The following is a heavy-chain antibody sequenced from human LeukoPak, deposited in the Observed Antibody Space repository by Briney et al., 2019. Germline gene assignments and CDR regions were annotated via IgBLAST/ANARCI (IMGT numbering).Heavy chain of an antibody. CDR1: GFTFSSYA. V-gene: IGHV3-23*01. D-gene: IGHD3-10*01. CDR3: AKDRAMGGPSFGVYYFDY. CDR2: ISGSGGST. J-gene: IGHJ4*02. Sequence: GGSLRLSCAASGFTFSSYAMSWVRQAPGKGLEWVSAISGSGGSTYYADSVKGRFTISRDNSKNTLYLQMNSLRAEDTAVHYCAKDRAMGGPSFGVYYFDYWAREPWSPSPQ.